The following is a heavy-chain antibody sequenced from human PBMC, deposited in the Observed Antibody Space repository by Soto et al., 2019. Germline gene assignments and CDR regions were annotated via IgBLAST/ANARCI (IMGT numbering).Heavy chain of an antibody. CDR2: INHSGNT. D-gene: IGHD3-10*01. CDR1: GDSLSGYY. V-gene: IGHV4-34*01. J-gene: IGHJ5*02. CDR3: ARVLNYYGSGSALNWFDP. Sequence: PSETLSLTCAVSGDSLSGYYCYWIRRPQGTGLEWMGEINHSGNTNYNPSLNSRVTISVDTSKNQFSLKLSSVTAADTAVYYCARVLNYYGSGSALNWFDPWGQGTLVTVSS.